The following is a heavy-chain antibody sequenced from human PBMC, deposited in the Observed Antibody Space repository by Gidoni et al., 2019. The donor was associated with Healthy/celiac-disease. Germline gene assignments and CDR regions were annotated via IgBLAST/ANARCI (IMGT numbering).Heavy chain of an antibody. J-gene: IGHJ4*02. CDR1: GFSFMNAW. D-gene: IGHD3-10*01. Sequence: EVQLVESGGGLVKPGGSLRLSCSASGFSFMNAWMSWVRQAPGKGLEWVGRIKSKTDGGTTDYAAPVKGRFTISRDDSKNTLYLQMNSLKTEDTAVCYCTTDPLTMVRGRDYWGQGTLVTVSS. V-gene: IGHV3-15*01. CDR3: TTDPLTMVRGRDY. CDR2: IKSKTDGGTT.